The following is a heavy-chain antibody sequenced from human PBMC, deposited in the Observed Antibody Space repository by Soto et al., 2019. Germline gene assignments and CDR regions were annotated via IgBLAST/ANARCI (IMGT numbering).Heavy chain of an antibody. D-gene: IGHD3-3*02. V-gene: IGHV4-39*01. J-gene: IGHJ6*02. CDR1: GGSISSSSYY. CDR2: IYYSGST. CDR3: ARTVEVHFWSGLRGYGMDV. Sequence: SETLSLTCTVSGGSISSSSYYWGWIRQPPGKGLEWIGSIYYSGSTYYNPSLKSRVTISVDTSKNQFSLKLSSVTAADTAVYYCARTVEVHFWSGLRGYGMDVWGQGTTVTGLL.